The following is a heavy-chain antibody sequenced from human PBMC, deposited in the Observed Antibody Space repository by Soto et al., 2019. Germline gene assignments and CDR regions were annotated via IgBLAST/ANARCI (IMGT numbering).Heavy chain of an antibody. J-gene: IGHJ5*02. D-gene: IGHD4-4*01. CDR1: GFTFSSYG. CDR2: IWYDGSNK. Sequence: GGSLRLSCAASGFTFSSYGMHWVRQAPGKGLEWVAVIWYDGSNKYYADSVKGRFTISRDNSKNTLYLQMNSLRAEDTAVYYCARPLVSDYSNYGGFDPWGQVTLVTVSS. CDR3: ARPLVSDYSNYGGFDP. V-gene: IGHV3-33*01.